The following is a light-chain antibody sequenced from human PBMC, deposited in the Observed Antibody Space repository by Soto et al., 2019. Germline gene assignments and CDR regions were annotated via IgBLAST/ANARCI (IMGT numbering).Light chain of an antibody. CDR1: QSVGIK. CDR3: QQYNSYSA. J-gene: IGKJ1*01. Sequence: VMTQSPASLSVSPGERATRCCRASQSVGIKLAWYQQKPGQAPRLLIYGASSRATGIPDRFSGSVSGTDFTLTISRLEPDDFATYYCQQYNSYSAFGQGTKVDIK. CDR2: GAS. V-gene: IGKV3D-15*01.